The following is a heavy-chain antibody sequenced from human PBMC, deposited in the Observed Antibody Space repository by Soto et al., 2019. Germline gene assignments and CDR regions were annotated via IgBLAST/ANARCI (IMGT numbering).Heavy chain of an antibody. J-gene: IGHJ4*02. V-gene: IGHV3-74*01. CDR3: ARDYYTAADY. CDR2: ISNDGGIT. Sequence: EVQLVESGGALVQPGGSLRLSCAASGFTFSSAWMHWVRQAPGKGLVWVSRISNDGGITSYADSVKGRFTISRDNAENTLYLQMNNLRAEDTAVYYCARDYYTAADYWGQGTLVTVSS. D-gene: IGHD3-22*01. CDR1: GFTFSSAW.